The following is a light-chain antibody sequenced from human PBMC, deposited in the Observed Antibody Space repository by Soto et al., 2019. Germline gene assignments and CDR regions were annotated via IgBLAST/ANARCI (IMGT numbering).Light chain of an antibody. Sequence: EIVLTQSPGTLSVSPGERATLSCRASETISSDKLAWYQQKPGQPPSLLIYGTFSRATGIPDRFSGSGSGTDFTRTISRLEPADSAIYYCQQYGSWTFGQGTKVEI. CDR1: ETISSDK. CDR2: GTF. V-gene: IGKV3-20*01. J-gene: IGKJ1*01. CDR3: QQYGSWT.